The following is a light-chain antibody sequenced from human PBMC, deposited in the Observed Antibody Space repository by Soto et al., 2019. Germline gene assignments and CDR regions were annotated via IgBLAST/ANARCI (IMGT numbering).Light chain of an antibody. Sequence: EIVLTQAPGTLSLSPGDRATLSCRASQSVGSTYFAWYQQKPGQAPRLLIYGTSNRATGIPDRFSGSGSGEDFTLTISRLEPEDFAVYHCQQYAGSPQTFGQGTKLEIK. CDR3: QQYAGSPQT. CDR2: GTS. J-gene: IGKJ2*01. CDR1: QSVGSTY. V-gene: IGKV3-20*01.